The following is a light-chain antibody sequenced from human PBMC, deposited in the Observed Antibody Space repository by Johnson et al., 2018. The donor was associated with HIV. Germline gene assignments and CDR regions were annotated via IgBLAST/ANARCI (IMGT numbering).Light chain of an antibody. CDR3: GTWDSSLLALYV. V-gene: IGLV1-51*01. Sequence: QPVLTQPPSVSAAPGQKVTISCSGSSSNIGNNYVSWYQQLPGTAPKLLIYDNNKRPSGIPDRFSGSKSGTSATLGITGLQTGDEADNYCGTWDSSLLALYVFGTGTKVTVL. CDR1: SSNIGNNY. J-gene: IGLJ1*01. CDR2: DNN.